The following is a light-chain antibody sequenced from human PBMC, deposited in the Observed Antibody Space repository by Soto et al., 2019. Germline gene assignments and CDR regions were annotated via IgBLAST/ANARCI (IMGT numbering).Light chain of an antibody. CDR3: QQRSNWPLT. CDR2: DAS. V-gene: IGKV3-11*01. Sequence: EIVLTQSPATLSLSPGDRTTLSCRPRTSVSSYLAWYQQKPGQAPRLLIYDASNRATGIPARFSGSGSGTDFTLTISILEPEDFAVYYWQQRSNWPLTFGGGTKVEIK. J-gene: IGKJ4*01. CDR1: TSVSSY.